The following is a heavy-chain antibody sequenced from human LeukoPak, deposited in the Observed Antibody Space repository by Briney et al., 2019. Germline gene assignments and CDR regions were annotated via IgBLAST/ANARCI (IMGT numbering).Heavy chain of an antibody. V-gene: IGHV4-39*02. CDR3: AGGAGAFDV. Sequence: SETLSLTCAVSGGSISNTYYYWGWIRQPPGKGLEWIGSIYYSGSTYYNPSLKSRVTISVDTSKIHFSLTLSSVTAADTALYYCAGGAGAFDVWGQGTMVTVSS. CDR1: GGSISNTYYY. CDR2: IYYSGST. J-gene: IGHJ3*01.